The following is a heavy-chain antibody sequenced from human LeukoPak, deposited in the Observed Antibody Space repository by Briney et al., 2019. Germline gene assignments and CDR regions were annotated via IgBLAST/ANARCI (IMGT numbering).Heavy chain of an antibody. D-gene: IGHD6-13*01. CDR3: AKESPSIAAAAPGYYFDY. J-gene: IGHJ4*02. CDR1: GFTFTNYW. CDR2: ISWNSGSI. V-gene: IGHV3-9*01. Sequence: GGSLRLSCAASGFTFTNYWMTWVRQAPGKGLEWVSGISWNSGSIGYADSVKGRFTISRDNAKNSLYLQMNSLRAEDTALYYCAKESPSIAAAAPGYYFDYWGQGTLVTVSS.